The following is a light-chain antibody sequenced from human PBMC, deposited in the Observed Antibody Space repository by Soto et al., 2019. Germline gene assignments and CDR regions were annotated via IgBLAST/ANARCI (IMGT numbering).Light chain of an antibody. V-gene: IGKV3D-15*01. J-gene: IGKJ5*01. CDR3: QQDGQCPIT. CDR2: GIS. CDR1: QSVNSN. Sequence: EIVMTQSPATLSVSPGDRATLSCRASQSVNSNYLAWYQQKPGQAPRLLIYGISKRATDIPDRFSGSGSGTEFNLTISSLQPEDLATYCCQQDGQCPITFGQGTRLEIK.